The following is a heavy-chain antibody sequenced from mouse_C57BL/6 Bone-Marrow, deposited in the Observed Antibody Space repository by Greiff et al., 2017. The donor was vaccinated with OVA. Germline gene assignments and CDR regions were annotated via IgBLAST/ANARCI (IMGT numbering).Heavy chain of an antibody. CDR1: GYTFTSYW. CDR3: ARPDGYYAMDY. J-gene: IGHJ4*01. CDR2: IDPSDSYT. D-gene: IGHD2-3*01. V-gene: IGHV1-59*01. Sequence: QVQLQQPGAELVRPGTSVKLSCKASGYTFTSYWMHWVKQRPGQGLEWIGVIDPSDSYTNYNQKFKDKATLTVDTASSTAYMQLSSLTSEDSSVYYCARPDGYYAMDYWGQGTSVTVSS.